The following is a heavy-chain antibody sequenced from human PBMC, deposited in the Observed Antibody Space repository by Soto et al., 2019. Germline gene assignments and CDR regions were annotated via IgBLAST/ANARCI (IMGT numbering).Heavy chain of an antibody. Sequence: QVQLQESGPGLVKPSQTLSLTCTVSGGSISSGGYYWSWIRQHPGKGLKWIGYIYYSGSTYYNPSLKRTGTIAVDTSKNQYCLELSFVTAADTAVYYYAREVVLVPGNAFDIWGQGTMVTVSS. D-gene: IGHD2-2*01. J-gene: IGHJ3*02. CDR2: IYYSGST. V-gene: IGHV4-31*01. CDR1: GGSISSGGYY. CDR3: AREVVLVPGNAFDI.